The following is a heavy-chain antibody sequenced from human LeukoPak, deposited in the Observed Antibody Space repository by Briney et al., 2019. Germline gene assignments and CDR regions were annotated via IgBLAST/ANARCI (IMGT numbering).Heavy chain of an antibody. V-gene: IGHV3-74*01. CDR3: ARGGLSIMGY. CDR1: GFTFSSYW. J-gene: IGHJ4*02. CDR2: IHGDGSST. Sequence: PGGSLRLSCAASGFTFSSYWMYWVRQAPGKGLVWVSRIHGDGSSTSYADSVKGRFTISRDNAKNTLYLQMNSLRAEDTAVYFCARGGLSIMGYWGQGTLVTVSS. D-gene: IGHD2/OR15-2a*01.